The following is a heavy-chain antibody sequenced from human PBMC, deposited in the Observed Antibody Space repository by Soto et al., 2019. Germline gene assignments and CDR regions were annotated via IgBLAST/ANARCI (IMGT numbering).Heavy chain of an antibody. CDR1: GDTFSFYS. CDR3: ATSYGSGYRAFDY. Sequence: QVQLVQSGAAVKRPGSSVKVSCKASGDTFSFYSINWVRQAPGLGLEWMGRVNPILSMSNYAQRFQGRVTMTADKSTSKAYMELSGLRSEDTAMYYCATSYGSGYRAFDYWGQGALVTVSS. V-gene: IGHV1-69*04. D-gene: IGHD3-10*01. CDR2: VNPILSMS. J-gene: IGHJ4*02.